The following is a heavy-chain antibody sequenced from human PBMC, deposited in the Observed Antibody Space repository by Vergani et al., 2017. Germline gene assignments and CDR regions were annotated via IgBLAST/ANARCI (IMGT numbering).Heavy chain of an antibody. CDR3: AREYYDYVWGSYRPVGYFDY. Sequence: QVQLVQSGAEVKKPGSSVKVSCKASGGPFSSYAISWVRQAPGQGLEWMGGIIPIFGTANYAQKFQGRVTITADESTSTAYMELSSLRSEDTAVYYCAREYYDYVWGSYRPVGYFDYWGQGTLVTVSS. CDR1: GGPFSSYA. J-gene: IGHJ4*02. D-gene: IGHD3-16*02. CDR2: IIPIFGTA. V-gene: IGHV1-69*01.